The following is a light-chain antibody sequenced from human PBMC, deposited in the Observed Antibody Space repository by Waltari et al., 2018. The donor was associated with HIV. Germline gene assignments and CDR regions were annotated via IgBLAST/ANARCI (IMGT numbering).Light chain of an antibody. CDR2: DAS. CDR1: ENIRNN. CDR3: QQYSRWPPTWT. J-gene: IGKJ1*01. Sequence: EVVMKQSPGTLSVSPGDRATLSCRSSENIRNNLAWYQQKPGQAPRLLFYDASARATGVPARFSGSGSGTEFTLTISGLQSEDFAIYYCQQYSRWPPTWTFGQGTKVDVK. V-gene: IGKV3-15*01.